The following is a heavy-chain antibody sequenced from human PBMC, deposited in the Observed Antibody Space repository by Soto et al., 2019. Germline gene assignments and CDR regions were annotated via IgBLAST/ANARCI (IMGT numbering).Heavy chain of an antibody. J-gene: IGHJ4*02. CDR1: GDNVSSYNSA. Sequence: PTQTLPLTYAVAGDNVSSYNSAWNWIRQSPSRGLEWLGRTYYRSKWYNDYAVSVKSRITINPDTSKNQFSLQLNSVTPEDTAVYYCARDSWYFDYWGQGILVTVSS. CDR2: TYYRSKWYN. D-gene: IGHD2-15*01. CDR3: ARDSWYFDY. V-gene: IGHV6-1*01.